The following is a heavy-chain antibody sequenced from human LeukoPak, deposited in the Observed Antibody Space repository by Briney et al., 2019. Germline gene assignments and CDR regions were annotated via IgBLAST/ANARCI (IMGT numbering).Heavy chain of an antibody. D-gene: IGHD3-22*01. CDR2: ISGSGGST. V-gene: IGHV3-23*01. CDR3: AKDLYDSSGSRYDY. Sequence: PGGSLRLSCAASGFTFSNYAMSWVRQAPGKGLEWVSAISGSGGSTYYADSVKGRFTISRDNSKNTLFLQMNSLRAEDTAVYYCAKDLYDSSGSRYDYWGQGTLVTVSS. J-gene: IGHJ4*02. CDR1: GFTFSNYA.